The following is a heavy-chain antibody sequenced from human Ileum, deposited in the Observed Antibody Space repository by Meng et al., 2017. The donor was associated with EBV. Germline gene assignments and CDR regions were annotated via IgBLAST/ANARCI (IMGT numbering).Heavy chain of an antibody. CDR3: ASYSEGGGGLGY. Sequence: QRQRQESGPRLVKPSRTLSLPCVVSGASISSGGYHWSWIRQPPGKGLEWIGYIFSSGSPYYNPSLKNRIPMSVDTSKNQFSLNLKSVTAADTAVYYCASYSEGGGGLGYWGQGTLVTVSS. CDR2: IFSSGSP. CDR1: GASISSGGYH. D-gene: IGHD2-15*01. J-gene: IGHJ4*02. V-gene: IGHV4-30-4*01.